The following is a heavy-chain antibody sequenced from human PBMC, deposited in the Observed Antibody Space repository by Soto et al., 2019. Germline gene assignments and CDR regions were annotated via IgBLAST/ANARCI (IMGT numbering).Heavy chain of an antibody. J-gene: IGHJ5*02. CDR2: IYYSGST. V-gene: IGHV4-59*01. CDR3: ARVHWVMREMWFDP. D-gene: IGHD3-16*01. CDR1: GGSISSYY. Sequence: ETLSLTCTVSGGSISSYYWSWIRQPPGKGLEWIGYIYYSGSTNYNPSLKSRVTISVDTSKNQFSLKLSSVTAADTAVYYCARVHWVMREMWFDPWGQGTLVTVSS.